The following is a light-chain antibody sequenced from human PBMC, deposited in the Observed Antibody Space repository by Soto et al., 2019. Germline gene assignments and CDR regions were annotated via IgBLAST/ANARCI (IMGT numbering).Light chain of an antibody. CDR2: DAS. Sequence: DIVMTQSPATLSLSPGERATLSCGASQSVTGSYLAWYQQKPGQAPRLLIYDASNRATGIPARFSGSGSGTDFTLTISSLEPEDFAVYYCQQRSNWPRTFGQGTKVDIK. CDR3: QQRSNWPRT. V-gene: IGKV3-11*01. J-gene: IGKJ1*01. CDR1: QSVTGSY.